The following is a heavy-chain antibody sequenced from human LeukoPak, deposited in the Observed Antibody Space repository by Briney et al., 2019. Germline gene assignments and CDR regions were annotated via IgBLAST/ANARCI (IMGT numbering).Heavy chain of an antibody. V-gene: IGHV4-39*07. Sequence: SETLSLTCTVSGGSISSNNYYWGWIRQPPGKGLEWIGTIYYSGSTYYNLSLMSRVTISVDTSKNQFSLKLSSVTAADTAVYYCARGPIAARPAGFYYYYYMDVWGKGTTVTVSS. CDR1: GGSISSNNYY. CDR3: ARGPIAARPAGFYYYYYMDV. J-gene: IGHJ6*03. D-gene: IGHD6-6*01. CDR2: IYYSGST.